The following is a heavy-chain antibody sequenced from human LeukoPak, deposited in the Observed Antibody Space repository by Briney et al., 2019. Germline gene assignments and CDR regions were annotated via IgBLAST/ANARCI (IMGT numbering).Heavy chain of an antibody. CDR1: GGSFSGYY. CDR3: ARYGLARAGRWFDP. D-gene: IGHD1-14*01. Sequence: SETLSLTCAVYGGSFSGYYWSWIRQPPGKGLEWIGYIYYSGSTNYNPSLKSRVTISVDTSKNQFSLKLSSVTAADTAVYYCARYGLARAGRWFDPWGQGTLVTVSS. J-gene: IGHJ5*02. V-gene: IGHV4-59*01. CDR2: IYYSGST.